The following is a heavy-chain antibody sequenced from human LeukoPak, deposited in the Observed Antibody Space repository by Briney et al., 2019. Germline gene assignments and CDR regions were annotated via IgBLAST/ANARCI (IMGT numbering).Heavy chain of an antibody. V-gene: IGHV4-4*07. D-gene: IGHD3-22*01. Sequence: SETLSLTCTVSGGSISSYYWSWIRQPAGKGLEWIGCIYTSGSTNYNPSLKSRVTMSVDTSKNQFSLKLSSVTAADTAVYYCARDTYYYDSSGYWADYWGQGTLVTVSS. CDR2: IYTSGST. CDR1: GGSISSYY. J-gene: IGHJ4*02. CDR3: ARDTYYYDSSGYWADY.